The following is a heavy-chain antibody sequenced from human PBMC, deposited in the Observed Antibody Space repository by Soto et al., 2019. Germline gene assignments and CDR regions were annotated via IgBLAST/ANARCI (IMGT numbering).Heavy chain of an antibody. J-gene: IGHJ4*02. Sequence: QITLKESGPTLVKPTQTLTLTCTFSGFALSTDAVGVGWIRQPPGKALEWLALIYWDDDKRYSPSLKTRLTITNDTSKNQVLLTLTNIDPVDTATYFCARHHYYFDYWGQGALVTVSS. CDR2: IYWDDDK. CDR1: GFALSTDAVG. V-gene: IGHV2-5*02. CDR3: ARHHYYFDY.